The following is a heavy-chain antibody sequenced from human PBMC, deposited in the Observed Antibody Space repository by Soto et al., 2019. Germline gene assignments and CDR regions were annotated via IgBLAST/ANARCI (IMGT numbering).Heavy chain of an antibody. V-gene: IGHV4-30-4*08. J-gene: IGHJ4*02. CDR1: GGSISYEYYH. CDR3: GRLEGLATISYYFDY. CDR2: IHYSGSI. Sequence: SETLSLTCTVSGGSISYEYYHWTWIRQSPGKGLEWIGYIHYSGSIIYNPSFKSRVTISVDTSKNQFSLQLMSLSAADTAVYYCGRLEGLATISYYFDYWGQGALVTVSS. D-gene: IGHD3-9*01.